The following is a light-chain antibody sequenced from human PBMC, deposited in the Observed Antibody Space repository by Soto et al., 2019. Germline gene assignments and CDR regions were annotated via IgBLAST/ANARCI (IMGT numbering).Light chain of an antibody. V-gene: IGLV2-18*02. CDR2: EVT. J-gene: IGLJ2*01. Sequence: QSALTQPPSVSGSPGQSVTISCTAASSDLVNYNRVSWYQQPPGTAPKLIIFEVTNRPSGVPDRFSGSKSGNTASLTISGLQAEDEAYYYCSSYTSITTVFGGGTKLT. CDR3: SSYTSITTV. CDR1: SSDLVNYNR.